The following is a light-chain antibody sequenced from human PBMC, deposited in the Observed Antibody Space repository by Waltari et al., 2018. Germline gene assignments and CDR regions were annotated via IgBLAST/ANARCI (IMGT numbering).Light chain of an antibody. CDR2: GAS. CDR3: QQYAGSPIT. CDR1: QSVSHNN. V-gene: IGKV3-20*01. Sequence: EIELTHTPGTLSLSPGERATLSCRATQSVSHNNLAWYQQKDGQAPRLLIYGASSRATGIPDRFSGSGSGTDFTLSISRLEPEDYGVYYCQQYAGSPITFGGGTKVEI. J-gene: IGKJ4*01.